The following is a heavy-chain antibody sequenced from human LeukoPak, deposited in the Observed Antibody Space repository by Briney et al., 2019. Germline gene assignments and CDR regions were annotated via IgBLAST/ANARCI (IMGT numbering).Heavy chain of an antibody. D-gene: IGHD5-12*01. CDR2: IIPIFGTA. CDR3: ARSPVGGYDYALTYYFDY. V-gene: IGHV1-69*01. Sequence: SVKVSCKASGGTFSSYAISWVRQAPGQGLEWMGGIIPIFGTANYAQKFQGRATITADESTSTAYMELSSLRSEDTAVYYCARSPVGGYDYALTYYFDYWGQGTLVTVSS. CDR1: GGTFSSYA. J-gene: IGHJ4*02.